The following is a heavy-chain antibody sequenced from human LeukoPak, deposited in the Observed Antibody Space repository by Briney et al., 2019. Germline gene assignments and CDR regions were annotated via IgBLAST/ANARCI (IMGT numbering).Heavy chain of an antibody. CDR2: INHSGST. CDR1: GGSLSGYY. J-gene: IGHJ4*02. V-gene: IGHV4-34*01. D-gene: IGHD6-19*01. CDR3: ARGGRSGLTY. Sequence: SETLSLTCAVYGGSLSGYYWSWIRQPPGKGLEWMGEINHSGSTNYNPSLKSRVTISVDTSKNQFSLKLSSVTAADTAVYYCARGGRSGLTYWGQGTLVTVSS.